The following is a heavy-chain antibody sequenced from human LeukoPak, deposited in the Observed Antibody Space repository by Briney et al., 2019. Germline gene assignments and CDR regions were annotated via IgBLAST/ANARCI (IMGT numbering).Heavy chain of an antibody. J-gene: IGHJ4*02. CDR3: AKDIIVGATDY. V-gene: IGHV3-23*01. Sequence: GGSLRLSCAASGFIFSNAWMSWVRQAPGKGLEWVSAISGSGGSTYYADSVKGRFTISRDNSKNTLYLQMNSLRAEDTAVYYCAKDIIVGATDYWGQGTLVTVSS. CDR1: GFIFSNAW. CDR2: ISGSGGST. D-gene: IGHD1-26*01.